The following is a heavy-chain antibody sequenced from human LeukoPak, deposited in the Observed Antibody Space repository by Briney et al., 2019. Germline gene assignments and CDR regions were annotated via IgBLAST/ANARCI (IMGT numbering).Heavy chain of an antibody. CDR1: GFSVSNNY. J-gene: IGHJ4*02. D-gene: IGHD5-18*01. Sequence: PGGSLRLPCAVSGFSVSNNYMSWVRQAPGKGLEWVSVIYSGGTTYYADSVKGRFTISRGNSKNTLYLQMNSLRGEDTALYYCARLYSYAFDYWGQGTLVTVSS. CDR3: ARLYSYAFDY. CDR2: IYSGGTT. V-gene: IGHV3-53*01.